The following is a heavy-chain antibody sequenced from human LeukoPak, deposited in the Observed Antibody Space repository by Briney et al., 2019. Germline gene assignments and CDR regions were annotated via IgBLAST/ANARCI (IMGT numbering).Heavy chain of an antibody. CDR3: AKGKWGLTINNFDV. CDR1: GFTYSSHW. Sequence: PGGSLRLSCAASGFTYSSHWMHWVRQAPGEGLVWVSRINQEGSFTEYADSVEGRFTISRDNSKDTLSLQMNSLRAEDTAVYYCAKGKWGLTINNFDVWGQGTMVTVSS. D-gene: IGHD3-9*01. J-gene: IGHJ3*01. V-gene: IGHV3-74*03. CDR2: INQEGSFT.